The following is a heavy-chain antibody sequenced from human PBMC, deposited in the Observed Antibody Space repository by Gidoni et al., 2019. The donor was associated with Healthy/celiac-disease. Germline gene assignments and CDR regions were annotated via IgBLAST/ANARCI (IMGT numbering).Heavy chain of an antibody. J-gene: IGHJ4*02. CDR2: ISWNSGSI. Sequence: EVQLVESGGGLVQPGRSLRLSCAASGFTFADYAMPWVRQAPGKGLEWVSGISWNSGSIGYADSVKGRFTISRDNAKNSLYLQMNSLRAEDTALYYCAKDTWTFGEMATRPDYWGQGTLVTVSS. CDR1: GFTFADYA. V-gene: IGHV3-9*01. CDR3: AKDTWTFGEMATRPDY. D-gene: IGHD3-3*01.